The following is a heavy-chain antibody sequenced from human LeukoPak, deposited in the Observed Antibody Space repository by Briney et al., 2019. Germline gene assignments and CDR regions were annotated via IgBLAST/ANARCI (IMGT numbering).Heavy chain of an antibody. CDR2: ISESGGTT. Sequence: GGSLRLSCAASGFTFSSYAMNWVRQAPGKGLEWVSSISESGGTTDYADSVKGRFTISRDNSKNTLYLQMDSLRAEDTAVYYCARQWLINGWGQGILVTVSS. J-gene: IGHJ4*02. D-gene: IGHD6-19*01. CDR3: ARQWLING. CDR1: GFTFSSYA. V-gene: IGHV3-23*01.